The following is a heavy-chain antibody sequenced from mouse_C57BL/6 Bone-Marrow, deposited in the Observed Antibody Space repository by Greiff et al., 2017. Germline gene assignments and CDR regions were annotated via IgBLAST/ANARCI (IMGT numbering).Heavy chain of an antibody. D-gene: IGHD2-5*01. CDR1: GYAFSSSW. V-gene: IGHV1-82*01. J-gene: IGHJ3*01. CDR2: IYPGDGDT. Sequence: QVQLQQSGPELVKPGASVKISCKASGYAFSSSWMNWVKQRPGKGLEWIGRIYPGDGDTNYNGKFKGKATLTADKSSSTAYMQLSSLTAEDSAVYFCAKGAYYSNSFAYWGQGTLVTVSA. CDR3: AKGAYYSNSFAY.